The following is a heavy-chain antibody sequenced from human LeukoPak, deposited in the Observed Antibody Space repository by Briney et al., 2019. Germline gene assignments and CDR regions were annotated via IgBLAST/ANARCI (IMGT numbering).Heavy chain of an antibody. Sequence: GASVKVSCKASGYTFTSYGISWVRQAPGQGLEWMGWISAYNGNTNYAQKLQGRVTMTTDTSTSTAYMELRSLRSDDTAVYYRARRLGYGSGSENWFDPWGQGTLVTVSS. V-gene: IGHV1-18*01. CDR2: ISAYNGNT. J-gene: IGHJ5*02. D-gene: IGHD3-10*01. CDR1: GYTFTSYG. CDR3: ARRLGYGSGSENWFDP.